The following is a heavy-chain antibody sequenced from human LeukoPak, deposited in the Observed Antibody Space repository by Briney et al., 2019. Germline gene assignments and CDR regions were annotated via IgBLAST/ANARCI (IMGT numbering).Heavy chain of an antibody. V-gene: IGHV3-74*01. J-gene: IGHJ6*02. Sequence: GGSLRLSCAASGFPFSSYWMHWVRQVPGKGLLWVSRINSDGSATIYADSVWGRFTISRDNAKNTLYLQMSGLRVEDTAVYHCASDSPYYGMDVWGQGTTVTVSS. CDR3: ASDSPYYGMDV. CDR2: INSDGSAT. CDR1: GFPFSSYW.